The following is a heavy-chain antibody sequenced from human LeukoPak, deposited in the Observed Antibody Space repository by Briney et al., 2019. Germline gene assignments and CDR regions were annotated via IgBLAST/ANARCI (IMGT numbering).Heavy chain of an antibody. V-gene: IGHV3-7*01. J-gene: IGHJ4*02. CDR2: IRQDGNWR. CDR3: ARFGDPSTTLDY. CDR1: GFTLSRLW. Sequence: GGSLRLSCAVSGFTLSRLWMSWVRPPQGEGREWVAHIRQDGNWRHHEDSVEGRFTISRDKAKNSLYLQMNTLRVEDTAVYYCARFGDPSTTLDYWGQGTRVTASS. D-gene: IGHD3-16*01.